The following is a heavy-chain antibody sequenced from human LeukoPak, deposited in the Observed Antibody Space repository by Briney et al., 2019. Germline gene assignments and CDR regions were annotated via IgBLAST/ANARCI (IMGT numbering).Heavy chain of an antibody. V-gene: IGHV3-23*01. J-gene: IGHJ3*02. CDR3: TKDSGYSYGVDAFDI. D-gene: IGHD5-18*01. Sequence: PGGSLRLSCAASGFTFRSYAMSWVRQAPGKGLDWVSAISGSGGSTYYADSVKGRFTISRDNSKNTLYLQMNSLRAEDTAVYYCTKDSGYSYGVDAFDIWGQGTMVTVSS. CDR1: GFTFRSYA. CDR2: ISGSGGST.